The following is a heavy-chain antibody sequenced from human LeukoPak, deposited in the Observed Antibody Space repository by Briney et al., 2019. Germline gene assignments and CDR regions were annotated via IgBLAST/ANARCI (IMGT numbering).Heavy chain of an antibody. V-gene: IGHV3-74*01. CDR3: TRGGFYYDSSGYFPHFFDS. Sequence: GGSLGLSCAASGFTFSSYWMHWVRQGPGKGLVWVAHINDDGTTTGYAEFAEGRFTISRDDAKNTLYLQISSLRAEDTALYYCTRGGFYYDSSGYFPHFFDSWGQGTLVTVSS. J-gene: IGHJ4*02. CDR1: GFTFSSYW. CDR2: INDDGTTT. D-gene: IGHD3-22*01.